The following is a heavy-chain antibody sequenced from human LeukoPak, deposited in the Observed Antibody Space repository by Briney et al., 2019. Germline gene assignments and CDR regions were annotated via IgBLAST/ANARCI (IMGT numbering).Heavy chain of an antibody. D-gene: IGHD3-3*01. J-gene: IGHJ4*02. CDR2: INHSGST. Sequence: SKTLSLTCAVYGGSFSGYYWSWIRQPPGKGLEWIGEINHSGSTNYNPSLKSRVTISVDTSKNQFSLKLSSVTAADTAVYYCASINFMIPSYDYWGQGTLVTVSS. V-gene: IGHV4-34*01. CDR3: ASINFMIPSYDY. CDR1: GGSFSGYY.